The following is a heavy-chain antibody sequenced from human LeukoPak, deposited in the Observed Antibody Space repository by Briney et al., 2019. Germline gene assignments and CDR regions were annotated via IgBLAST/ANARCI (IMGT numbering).Heavy chain of an antibody. J-gene: IGHJ4*02. D-gene: IGHD3-22*01. CDR2: IYSGGST. V-gene: IGHV3-66*01. CDR1: GFTVSSTY. CDR3: ARDRSGDSTAYYTDY. Sequence: GGSLRLSCAASGFTVSSTYMTWVCQAPGKGLEWVSLIYSGGSTIYADSVKGRFTISRDNSKNTVYLQMNSLRAEDTAVYCCARDRSGDSTAYYTDYWGQGTLVTVSS.